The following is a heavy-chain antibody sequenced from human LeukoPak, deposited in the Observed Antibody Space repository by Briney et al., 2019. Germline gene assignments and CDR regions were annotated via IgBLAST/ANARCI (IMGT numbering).Heavy chain of an antibody. CDR3: AKSGGAVSDY. Sequence: PGGSLRLSCAASGFTFSDYYMNWIRQAPGKGLEWVSYISSSGSTIYYADSVKGRFTISRDNSKNTLYLQMNSLRAEDTAIYYCAKSGGAVSDYWGQGTLVTVSS. D-gene: IGHD6-25*01. CDR1: GFTFSDYY. CDR2: ISSSGSTI. J-gene: IGHJ4*02. V-gene: IGHV3-11*01.